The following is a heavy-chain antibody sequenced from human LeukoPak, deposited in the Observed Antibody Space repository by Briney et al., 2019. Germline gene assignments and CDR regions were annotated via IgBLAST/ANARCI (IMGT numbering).Heavy chain of an antibody. V-gene: IGHV3-21*01. CDR2: ISSSSSYI. J-gene: IGHJ5*02. CDR3: ARAPYSSSWYGLNWFDP. CDR1: GFTFSSYS. D-gene: IGHD6-13*01. Sequence: GGSLRLSCAASGFTFSSYSMNWVRQAPGKGLEWVSSISSSSSYIYYADSVKGRFTISRDNAKNSLYLQMSSLRAEDTAVYYCARAPYSSSWYGLNWFDPWGQGTLVTVSS.